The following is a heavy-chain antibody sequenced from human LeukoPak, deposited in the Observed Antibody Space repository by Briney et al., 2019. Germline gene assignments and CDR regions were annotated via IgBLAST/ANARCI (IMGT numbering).Heavy chain of an antibody. CDR1: GFTFSSYA. CDR3: ARDQMAKRITTIVVAKIFDY. D-gene: IGHD3-22*01. V-gene: IGHV3-30-3*01. Sequence: GGSLRLSCAASGFTFSSYAMSWVRQAPGKGLEWVAVISYDGSNSDYTDSVKGRFTISRDNSKNTLYLQMNSLRAEDTAVYHCARDQMAKRITTIVVAKIFDYWGQGTLVTVSS. CDR2: ISYDGSNS. J-gene: IGHJ4*02.